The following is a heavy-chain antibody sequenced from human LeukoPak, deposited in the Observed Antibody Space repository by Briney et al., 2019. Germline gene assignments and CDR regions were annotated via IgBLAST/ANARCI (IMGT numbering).Heavy chain of an antibody. Sequence: ASVKVSCKASGGTFSSYAISWVRQAPGQGLEGMGGIIPIFGTANYAQNLQGRVTMTSDMSTSTVYMELRSLRSEDTAVDYCARDRDAFQGYYYMDVWGKGTTVTVSS. CDR1: GGTFSSYA. V-gene: IGHV1-69*05. CDR3: ARDRDAFQGYYYMDV. J-gene: IGHJ6*03. D-gene: IGHD3-16*01. CDR2: IIPIFGTA.